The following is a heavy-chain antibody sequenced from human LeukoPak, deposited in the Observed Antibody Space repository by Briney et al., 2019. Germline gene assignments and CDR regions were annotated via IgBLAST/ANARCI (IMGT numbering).Heavy chain of an antibody. CDR1: GFTFSSYA. Sequence: PGGSLRLSCAASGFTFSSYAMSWVRQAPGKGLEWVSAIRGSGGSTYYADSVKGRFTISRDNSKNTLYLQMNSLRAEDTAVYYCAKDTMIVVVPVGFDNEYFQHWGQGTLVTVSS. V-gene: IGHV3-23*01. CDR3: AKDTMIVVVPVGFDNEYFQH. D-gene: IGHD3-22*01. CDR2: IRGSGGST. J-gene: IGHJ1*01.